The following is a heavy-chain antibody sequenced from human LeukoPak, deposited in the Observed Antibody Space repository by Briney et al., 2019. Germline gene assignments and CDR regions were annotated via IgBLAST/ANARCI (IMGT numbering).Heavy chain of an antibody. CDR3: ARRRAGSGSYRGYYYYMDV. CDR2: INTQSGNP. CDR1: GYTFTQNS. V-gene: IGHV7-4-1*02. D-gene: IGHD3-10*01. J-gene: IGHJ6*03. Sequence: WASVKVSCKASGYTFTQNSMNWVRQAPGQGLEWMGWINTQSGNPTYAQGFTGRFVFSLDTSVSTAYLQISSLKAEDTAVYYCARRRAGSGSYRGYYYYMDVWGKGTTVTVSS.